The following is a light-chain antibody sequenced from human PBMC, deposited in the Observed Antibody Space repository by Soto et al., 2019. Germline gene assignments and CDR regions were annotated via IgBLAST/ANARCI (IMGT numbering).Light chain of an antibody. CDR1: SSDVGGYNY. V-gene: IGLV2-14*01. Sequence: QSVLTQPASVSGSPGQSITISCTGTSSDVGGYNYVSWYQQHPGKAPKLMIYDVSNRPSGVSNRFSGSKSGNTASLTISGLQAEDEADYYCSSYTSSSHVVFGGGTKLTFL. CDR3: SSYTSSSHVV. CDR2: DVS. J-gene: IGLJ2*01.